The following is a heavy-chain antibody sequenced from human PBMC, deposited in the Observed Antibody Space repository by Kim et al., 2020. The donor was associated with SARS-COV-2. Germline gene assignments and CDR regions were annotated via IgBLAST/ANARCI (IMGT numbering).Heavy chain of an antibody. CDR3: ASVDTAMVYYGMDV. J-gene: IGHJ6*02. V-gene: IGHV3-11*03. D-gene: IGHD5-18*01. Sequence: ADSVKGRFTISRDNAKNSLYRQMNSLRAEDTAVYYCASVDTAMVYYGMDVWGQGTTVTVSS.